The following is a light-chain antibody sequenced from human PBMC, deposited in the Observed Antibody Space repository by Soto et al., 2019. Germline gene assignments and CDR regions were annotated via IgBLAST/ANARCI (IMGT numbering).Light chain of an antibody. CDR3: QQYGSSPRT. CDR2: GAT. J-gene: IGKJ1*01. Sequence: EIVLTQSPGTLSLSPVERATLSCRASQSVSSNLLAWYQQKPGQAPRLLIYGATNRATGVPDRFSGSGSGTDFTLTISRLEPEDFAVYYCQQYGSSPRTFGQGTKVDIK. CDR1: QSVSSNL. V-gene: IGKV3-20*01.